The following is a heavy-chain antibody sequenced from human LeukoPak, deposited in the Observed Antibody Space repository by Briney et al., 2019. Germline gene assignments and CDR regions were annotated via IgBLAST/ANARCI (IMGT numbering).Heavy chain of an antibody. J-gene: IGHJ6*03. CDR3: ARVGGEVAATTYYYYYMDV. CDR2: IIPIFGTA. CDR1: GGTFSSYA. Sequence: ASVKVSCKASGGTFSSYAISWVRQAPGQGLEWMGGIIPIFGTANYAQKFQGRVTITADKSTSTAYMELSSLRSEDTAVYYCARVGGEVAATTYYYYYMDVWGKGTTVTVSS. V-gene: IGHV1-69*06. D-gene: IGHD2-15*01.